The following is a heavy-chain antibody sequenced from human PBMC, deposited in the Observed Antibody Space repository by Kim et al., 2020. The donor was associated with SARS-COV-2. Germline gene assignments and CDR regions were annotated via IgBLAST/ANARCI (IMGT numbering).Heavy chain of an antibody. Sequence: SVKGRFTISRDNSKNTLYLQMNSLRAEDTAVYYCAKDRNWGRLYYYGMDVWGQGTTVTVSS. V-gene: IGHV3-33*06. CDR3: AKDRNWGRLYYYGMDV. J-gene: IGHJ6*02. D-gene: IGHD7-27*01.